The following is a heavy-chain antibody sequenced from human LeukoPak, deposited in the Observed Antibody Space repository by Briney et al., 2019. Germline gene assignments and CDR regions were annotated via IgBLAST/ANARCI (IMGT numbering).Heavy chain of an antibody. CDR3: ASWAGTTAGFSGPFDF. CDR2: IRSSSSTR. CDR1: GLTFSSHS. V-gene: IGHV3-48*01. Sequence: GGSLRLSCAASGLTFSSHSINWVRQAPGKGLEWISHIRSSSSTRTTCYADSVKGRFTISRDDATNSLYLQMNSLRGEDTAVYYCASWAGTTAGFSGPFDFWGQGTLVTVSS. J-gene: IGHJ4*02. D-gene: IGHD6-25*01.